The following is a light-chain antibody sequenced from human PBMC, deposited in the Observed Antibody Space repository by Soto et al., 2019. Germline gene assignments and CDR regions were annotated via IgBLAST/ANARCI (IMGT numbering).Light chain of an antibody. V-gene: IGKV4-1*01. Sequence: DIVMTQAPDSLAVSLGERATINCKSSQSVLYNSNNKNYLAWYQQKPGQPPRLLIYWASTRESGVPDRFSGSGSGTEFPLAVSRLLADDVAVYYCQQYYSTLSFGGGTKVEIK. CDR3: QQYYSTLS. CDR2: WAS. J-gene: IGKJ4*02. CDR1: QSVLYNSNNKNY.